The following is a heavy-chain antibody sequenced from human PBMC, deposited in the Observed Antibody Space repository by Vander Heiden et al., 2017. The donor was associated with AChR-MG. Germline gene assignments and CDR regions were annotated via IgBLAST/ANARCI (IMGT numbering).Heavy chain of an antibody. J-gene: IGHJ6*02. D-gene: IGHD2-15*01. V-gene: IGHV3-73*02. CDR1: GFTLSGSA. CDR2: IRSKANSYAT. CDR3: TRGPDLGGGYYYYGMDV. Sequence: EVQLVASGGGLVQPGGSLKLSCAASGFTLSGSAMHWVRQASGKGLEWVGRIRSKANSYATAYAASVKGRFTISRDDSKNTAYLQMNSLKTEDTAVYYCTRGPDLGGGYYYYGMDVWGQGTTVTVSS.